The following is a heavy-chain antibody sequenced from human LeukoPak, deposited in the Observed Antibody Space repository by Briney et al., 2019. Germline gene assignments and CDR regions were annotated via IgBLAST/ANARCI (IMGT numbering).Heavy chain of an antibody. Sequence: PGGSLRLSCAASGFAFSIYWMSWARQPPGKGLEWVANIRNDGSEKYYVDSVKGRLTISRDNGKNSLYLQMNSLRAEDTAVYYCARLGTAEGTLEDYWGQGTLVTVSS. V-gene: IGHV3-7*01. D-gene: IGHD6-13*01. CDR3: ARLGTAEGTLEDY. CDR1: GFAFSIYW. J-gene: IGHJ4*02. CDR2: IRNDGSEK.